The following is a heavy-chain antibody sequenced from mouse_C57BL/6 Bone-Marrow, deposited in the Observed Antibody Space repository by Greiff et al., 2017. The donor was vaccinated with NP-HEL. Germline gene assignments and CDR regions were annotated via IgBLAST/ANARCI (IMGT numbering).Heavy chain of an antibody. D-gene: IGHD1-1*01. Sequence: EVQLQQSGGGLVKPGGSLKLSCAASGFTFSDYGMHWVRQAPEKGLEWVAYISSGSSTIYYAATVKGRFTISRDNAKNTLFLHMTSLRSEDTAMYYCARPLYYGSLYAMDYWGKGTSVTVSS. CDR3: ARPLYYGSLYAMDY. CDR2: ISSGSSTI. J-gene: IGHJ4*01. V-gene: IGHV5-17*01. CDR1: GFTFSDYG.